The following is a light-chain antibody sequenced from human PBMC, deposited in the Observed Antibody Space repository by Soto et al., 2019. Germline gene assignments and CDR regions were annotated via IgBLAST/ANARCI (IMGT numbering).Light chain of an antibody. Sequence: EIVLTQSPATLSLSPGERATLSCRASQSVSSYLAWYRQKPVQAPRLLIYDASNRATGIPARFSGSGSGTDFTLTISSLEPEDFAVYYCQQRSNWPLTFGGGTKVEIK. CDR3: QQRSNWPLT. CDR1: QSVSSY. V-gene: IGKV3-11*01. J-gene: IGKJ4*01. CDR2: DAS.